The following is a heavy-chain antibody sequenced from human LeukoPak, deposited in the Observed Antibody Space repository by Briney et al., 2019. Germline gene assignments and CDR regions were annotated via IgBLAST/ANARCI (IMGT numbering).Heavy chain of an antibody. CDR2: IYYNGST. CDR1: GGSMTSSVYY. CDR3: AREGSGSLFYYGLDV. V-gene: IGHV4-39*02. D-gene: IGHD3-10*01. J-gene: IGHJ6*02. Sequence: SETLSLTCTVSGGSMTSSVYYWGWIRQPPGKGLEWIGSIYYNGSTYYNPSLKGRVTISVDTSKKRFSLRLSSVTAADSAFYYCAREGSGSLFYYGLDVWGQGTPVTVSS.